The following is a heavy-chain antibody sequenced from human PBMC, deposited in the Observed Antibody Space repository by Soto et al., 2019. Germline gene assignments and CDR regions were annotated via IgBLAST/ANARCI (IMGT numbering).Heavy chain of an antibody. J-gene: IGHJ3*02. CDR1: GYTFTSYY. CDR3: ARGVHDYGDYIQAFDI. Sequence: ASVKVSCKASGYTFTSYYMHWVRQAPGQGLEWMGIINPSGGSTSYAQKFQGRVTMTRDTSTSTVYMELSSLRSEDTAVYYCARGVHDYGDYIQAFDIWGQGTMVTVS. D-gene: IGHD4-17*01. CDR2: INPSGGST. V-gene: IGHV1-46*03.